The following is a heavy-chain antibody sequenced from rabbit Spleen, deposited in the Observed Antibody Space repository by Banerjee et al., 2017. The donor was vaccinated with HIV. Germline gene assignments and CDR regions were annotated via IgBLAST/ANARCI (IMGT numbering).Heavy chain of an antibody. Sequence: QEQLVESGGDLVKPGASLTLTCTASGFSFSSSYYMCWVRQAPGKGLECIACVYAGSSGNTYSATWAKGRFTISRTSSTTVTLQMTSLTAADTATYFCARDLAGVIGWNFYLWGQGTLVTVS. CDR1: GFSFSSSYY. V-gene: IGHV1S45*01. CDR2: VYAGSSGNT. CDR3: ARDLAGVIGWNFYL. J-gene: IGHJ4*01. D-gene: IGHD4-1*01.